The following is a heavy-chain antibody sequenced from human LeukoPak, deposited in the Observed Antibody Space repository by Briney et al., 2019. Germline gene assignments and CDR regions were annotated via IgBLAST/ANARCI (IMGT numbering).Heavy chain of an antibody. Sequence: GGSLRLSCAASGFTFSSYWMHWVRQAPGKGLEWVSAISGSGGSTYYADSVKGRFTISRDNSKNTLYLQMNSLRAEDTAVYYCAKSPSREVYGMDVWGQGTTVTVSS. CDR1: GFTFSSYW. CDR3: AKSPSREVYGMDV. CDR2: ISGSGGST. J-gene: IGHJ6*02. V-gene: IGHV3-23*01. D-gene: IGHD5-24*01.